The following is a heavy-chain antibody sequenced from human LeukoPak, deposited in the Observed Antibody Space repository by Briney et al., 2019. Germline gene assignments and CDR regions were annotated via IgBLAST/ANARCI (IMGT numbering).Heavy chain of an antibody. CDR1: GFTFSSYG. V-gene: IGHV3-23*01. J-gene: IGHJ3*02. CDR3: ARDSYYDSSFAGAGLDI. CDR2: ISGSGDST. Sequence: QAGGSLRLSCAASGFTFSSYGMSWVRQAPGKGLEWVSVISGSGDSTHYADSVKGRFTISRDNSKNTLYLQMNSLRAEDTAVYYCARDSYYDSSFAGAGLDIWGQGTMVTVSS. D-gene: IGHD3-22*01.